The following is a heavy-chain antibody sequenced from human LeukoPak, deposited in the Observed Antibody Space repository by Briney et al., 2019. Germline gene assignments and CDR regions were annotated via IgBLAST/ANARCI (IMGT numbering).Heavy chain of an antibody. V-gene: IGHV4-59*08. Sequence: RTSETLSLTCTLSGGSISNYDWSWIRQPPGKGLEWIGHIYYDGTTNYNPSLKSRLTISLDTSKNQFSLRLTSMTAADTAMYYCARHPGYYYGLDVWGQGTTVTVSS. CDR2: IYYDGTT. CDR3: ARHPGYYYGLDV. D-gene: IGHD3-10*01. CDR1: GGSISNYD. J-gene: IGHJ6*02.